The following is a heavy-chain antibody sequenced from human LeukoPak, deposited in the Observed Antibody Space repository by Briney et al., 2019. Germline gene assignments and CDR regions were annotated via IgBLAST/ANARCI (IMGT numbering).Heavy chain of an antibody. D-gene: IGHD3-9*01. CDR3: ARESPTGDILTGFFDY. J-gene: IGHJ4*02. Sequence: SETLSLTCAVSGGSISSSNWWSWVRRPPGKGLEWIGEIYYSGSTNYNPSLKSRVTISVDKSKNQFSLKLSSVTAADTAVYYCARESPTGDILTGFFDYWGQGTLVTVSS. V-gene: IGHV4-4*02. CDR2: IYYSGST. CDR1: GGSISSSNW.